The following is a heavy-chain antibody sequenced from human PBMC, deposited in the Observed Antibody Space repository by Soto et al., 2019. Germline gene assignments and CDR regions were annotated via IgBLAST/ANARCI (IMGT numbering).Heavy chain of an antibody. J-gene: IGHJ6*02. V-gene: IGHV1-2*02. CDR1: GYTFTGYY. CDR2: INPNSGGT. Sequence: GASVKVSCKASGYTFTGYYMHWVRQAPGQGLEWMGWINPNSGGTNYAQKFQGRVTMTRDTSISTAYMELSRLRSDDTAVYYCARTKITFGGAFYGMDVWGQGTTVTAP. D-gene: IGHD3-16*01. CDR3: ARTKITFGGAFYGMDV.